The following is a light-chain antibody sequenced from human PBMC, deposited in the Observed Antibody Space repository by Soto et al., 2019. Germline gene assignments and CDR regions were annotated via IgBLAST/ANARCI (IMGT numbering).Light chain of an antibody. V-gene: IGKV1-5*01. Sequence: DIQMTQSPSTLSASVGDRVTITCRASQSISSWLAGYQQKPGKAPKLLIYDASSLESGAPSRFSGSGSGTEFTLTISSLQPDDFATYYCQQYNSYLLTVGGGTKVEIK. CDR3: QQYNSYLLT. CDR1: QSISSW. CDR2: DAS. J-gene: IGKJ4*01.